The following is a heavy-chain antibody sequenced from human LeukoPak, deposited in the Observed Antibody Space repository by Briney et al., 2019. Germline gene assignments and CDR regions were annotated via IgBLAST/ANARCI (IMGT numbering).Heavy chain of an antibody. Sequence: GGSLRLSCAASGFTFSDSYMHWIRQAPGKGLESVSYISTNGSTTYYADSVKGRFTISSDNSKNVLYLQMNSLRAEDTAVYYFARDPSYAEAFDMWGQGTMVTVSS. CDR1: GFTFSDSY. CDR3: ARDPSYAEAFDM. D-gene: IGHD2-2*01. V-gene: IGHV3-11*01. J-gene: IGHJ3*02. CDR2: ISTNGSTT.